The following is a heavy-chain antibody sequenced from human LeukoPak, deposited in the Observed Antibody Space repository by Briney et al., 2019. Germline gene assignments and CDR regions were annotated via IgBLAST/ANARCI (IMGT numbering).Heavy chain of an antibody. V-gene: IGHV5-10-1*01. CDR1: GYIFATFW. D-gene: IGHD3-10*01. CDR2: IVPSDSHT. J-gene: IGHJ4*02. CDR3: ARLNYYGSGSYSHDY. Sequence: GESLRISCKGSGYIFATFWISWVRQMPGKGLEWMVTIVPSDSHTKYSPSFQGLVTLSADKSISTAYLQWSSLVASDSAMYYCARLNYYGSGSYSHDYWGQGILVTVSS.